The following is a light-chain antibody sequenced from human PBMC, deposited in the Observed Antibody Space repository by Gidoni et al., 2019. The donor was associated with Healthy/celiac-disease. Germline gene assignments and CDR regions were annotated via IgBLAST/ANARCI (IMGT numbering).Light chain of an antibody. Sequence: EIVMTQSPATLSVSPGERATLSCRASQSVSRHLAWYQQKPGHAPRLLIYGASTRATGIPARFSGSGSGTEFTLTISSLQSEDFAVYYCQQYNNWPPLTFGGGTKVEIK. CDR2: GAS. V-gene: IGKV3D-15*01. J-gene: IGKJ4*01. CDR3: QQYNNWPPLT. CDR1: QSVSRH.